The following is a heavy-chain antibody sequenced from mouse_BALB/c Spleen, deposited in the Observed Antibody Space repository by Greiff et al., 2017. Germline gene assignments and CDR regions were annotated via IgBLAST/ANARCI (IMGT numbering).Heavy chain of an antibody. CDR1: GFTFSSYG. Sequence: EVHLVESGGDLVKPGGSLKLSCAASGFTFSSYGMSWVRQTPDKRLEWVATISSGGSYTYYPDSVKGRFTISRDNAKNTLYLQMSSLKSEDTAMYYCARQGITTGAMDYWGQGTSVTVSS. V-gene: IGHV5-6*01. CDR2: ISSGGSYT. J-gene: IGHJ4*01. CDR3: ARQGITTGAMDY. D-gene: IGHD1-1*01.